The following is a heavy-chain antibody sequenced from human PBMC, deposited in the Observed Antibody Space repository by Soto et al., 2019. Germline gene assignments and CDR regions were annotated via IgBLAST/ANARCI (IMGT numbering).Heavy chain of an antibody. CDR1: GDSVSSNSAA. CDR2: TYYRSKWYN. J-gene: IGHJ5*02. Sequence: SQTLSLTCAISGDSVSSNSAAWNWIRQSPSRGLEWLGRTYYRSKWYNDYAVSVKSRITINPDTSKNQFSLQLNSVTPEDTAVYYCASTSSMVRGVWFDPWGQGTLVTVSS. CDR3: ASTSSMVRGVWFDP. V-gene: IGHV6-1*01. D-gene: IGHD3-10*01.